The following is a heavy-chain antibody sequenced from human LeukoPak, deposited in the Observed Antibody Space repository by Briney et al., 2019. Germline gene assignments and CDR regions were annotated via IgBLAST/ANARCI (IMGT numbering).Heavy chain of an antibody. D-gene: IGHD2-21*02. CDR2: INPNSGGT. V-gene: IGHV1-2*02. J-gene: IGHJ1*01. CDR3: ARGAAGGDYHNQDFQH. CDR1: GYTFTGYY. Sequence: ASVKVSCRASGYTFTGYYMHWVRQAPGQGLEWMGWINPNSGGTNYAQKLQGRVTMTTDTSTSTAYMELRSLRSDDTAVYYCARGAAGGDYHNQDFQHWGQGTLVTVSS.